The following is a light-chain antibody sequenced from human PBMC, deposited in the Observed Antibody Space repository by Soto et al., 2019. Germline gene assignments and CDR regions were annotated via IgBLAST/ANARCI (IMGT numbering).Light chain of an antibody. CDR1: QSISNF. J-gene: IGKJ1*01. Sequence: DIQMTQSPSTLSASVGDRVTITCRASQSISNFLAWYQQRPGTAPKLLIYDASNLEGGVPSRFSGSGNGTEFTLSISSLQPDDFATYYCQQYNSYSWTFGQGTKVEIK. CDR3: QQYNSYSWT. CDR2: DAS. V-gene: IGKV1-5*01.